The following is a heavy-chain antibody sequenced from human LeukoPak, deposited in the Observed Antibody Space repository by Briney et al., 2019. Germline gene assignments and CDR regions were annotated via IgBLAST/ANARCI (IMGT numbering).Heavy chain of an antibody. CDR2: IYYSGST. D-gene: IGHD5-24*01. Sequence: PSETLSLTCTVSGGSIISYYWTWIRQPPGKGLEWIGYIYYSGSTNYNPSLKSRVTISVDTSKNQFSLKLSSVTAADTAMYYCARYYDGYNYRVFDYWGQGTLVTVSS. V-gene: IGHV4-59*01. J-gene: IGHJ4*02. CDR3: ARYYDGYNYRVFDY. CDR1: GGSIISYY.